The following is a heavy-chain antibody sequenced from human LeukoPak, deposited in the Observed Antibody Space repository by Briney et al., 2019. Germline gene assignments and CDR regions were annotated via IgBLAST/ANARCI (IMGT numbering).Heavy chain of an antibody. CDR2: IYYSGST. V-gene: IGHV4-59*01. D-gene: IGHD3-3*01. J-gene: IGHJ4*02. Sequence: SETLSLTCTVSGGSISSYYWSWIRQPAGKGLEWIGYIYYSGSTNYNPSLKSRVTISVDTSKNQFSLKLSSATAADTAVYYCARDRGLYDFWSGYHDYWGQGTLVTVSS. CDR3: ARDRGLYDFWSGYHDY. CDR1: GGSISSYY.